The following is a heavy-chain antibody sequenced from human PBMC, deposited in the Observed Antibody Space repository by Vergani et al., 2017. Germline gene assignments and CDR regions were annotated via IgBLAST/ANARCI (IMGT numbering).Heavy chain of an antibody. V-gene: IGHV1-18*01. Sequence: QVQLVQSGAEVKKPGASVKVSCKASGYTFTSYGISWVRQAPGQGLEWMGWISAYNGNTNYEQKLQGRVTMTQDTSTSTVYMELRSLRSDDTAVYYCARDLNLWFGELGGEDYWGQGTLVTVSS. CDR1: GYTFTSYG. CDR3: ARDLNLWFGELGGEDY. D-gene: IGHD3-10*01. J-gene: IGHJ4*02. CDR2: ISAYNGNT.